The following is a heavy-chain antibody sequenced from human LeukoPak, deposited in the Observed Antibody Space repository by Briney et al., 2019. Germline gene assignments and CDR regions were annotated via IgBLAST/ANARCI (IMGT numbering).Heavy chain of an antibody. D-gene: IGHD6-13*01. V-gene: IGHV3-23*01. J-gene: IGHJ5*02. Sequence: GGSLRLSCAASGFTFSSYAMSCARQAPGKGLEWVSAFSGSGGSTYYADSVKGRFTISRDYSKNTLYLQMNSLRAEDTAVYYCAKDLRAAAGNWFDPWGQGTLVTVSS. CDR2: FSGSGGST. CDR1: GFTFSSYA. CDR3: AKDLRAAAGNWFDP.